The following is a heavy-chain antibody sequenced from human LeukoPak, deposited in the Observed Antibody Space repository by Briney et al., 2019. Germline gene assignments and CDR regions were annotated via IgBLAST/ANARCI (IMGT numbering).Heavy chain of an antibody. CDR1: GFSFSNYW. V-gene: IGHV3-74*01. D-gene: IGHD3-22*01. CDR3: ARDLGQYYDTSDNWFDP. CDR2: INSDGINT. Sequence: GGSLRLSCAASGFSFSNYWMHWVRQAPGKGLVWVSRINSDGINTSYADSAKGRFTISRDNAKNTLNLQMNSLRAEDTAVYYCARDLGQYYDTSDNWFDPWGQGTLVTVSS. J-gene: IGHJ5*02.